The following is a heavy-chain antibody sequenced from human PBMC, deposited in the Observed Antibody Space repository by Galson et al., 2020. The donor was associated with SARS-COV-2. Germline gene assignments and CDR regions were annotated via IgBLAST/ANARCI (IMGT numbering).Heavy chain of an antibody. CDR2: IYYSGST. J-gene: IGHJ2*01. V-gene: IGHV4-39*07. CDR1: GGSISSSSYY. D-gene: IGHD3-9*01. Sequence: SETLSLTCTVSGGSISSSSYYWGWIRQPPGKGLEWIGSIYYSGSTYYNPSLKSRVTISVDTSKNQFSLKLSSVTAADTAVYYCARSIAYFDWSTPIGYFDLWGRGTLVTVSS. CDR3: ARSIAYFDWSTPIGYFDL.